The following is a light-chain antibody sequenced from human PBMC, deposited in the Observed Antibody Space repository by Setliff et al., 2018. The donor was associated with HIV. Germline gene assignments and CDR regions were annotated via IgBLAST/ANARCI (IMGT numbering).Light chain of an antibody. CDR3: ETWGSNTWV. CDR1: SGHNSYM. J-gene: IGLJ3*02. Sequence: QLVLTQPSSASASLGSSVKLTCTLSSGHNSYMIAWHQQQPGKAPRYLMKLEGSGSSTKGSEVPDRFSGSSSGADRYLTISNPQSEDEADYYCETWGSNTWVFGGGTKVTVL. V-gene: IGLV4-60*03. CDR2: LEGSGSS.